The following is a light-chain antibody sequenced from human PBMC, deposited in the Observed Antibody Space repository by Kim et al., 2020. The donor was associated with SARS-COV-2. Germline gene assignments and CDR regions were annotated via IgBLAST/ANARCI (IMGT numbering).Light chain of an antibody. V-gene: IGKV3-15*01. CDR3: QQYNNLPPVT. Sequence: EIVMTQSPATLSVSPGESATLSCRASQSVSSNLAWYQHKVGQAPRLLIYGASTRATGIPARFSGSGSGTEFTLTISSLQSEDFAVYYCQQYNNLPPVTFGGGTKVDIK. CDR2: GAS. J-gene: IGKJ4*01. CDR1: QSVSSN.